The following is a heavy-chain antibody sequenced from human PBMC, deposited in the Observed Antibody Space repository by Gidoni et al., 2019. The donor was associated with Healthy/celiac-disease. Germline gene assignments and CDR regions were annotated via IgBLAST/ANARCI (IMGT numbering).Heavy chain of an antibody. J-gene: IGHJ4*02. CDR2: IYYSGST. CDR1: GGSISSGGYY. V-gene: IGHV4-31*03. Sequence: QVQLQESGPGLVKPSPPLSLTRTVSGGSISSGGYYWSWIRQHPGTGLEWIGYIYYSGSTYYNPSLKSRVTISVDTSKNQFSLKLSSVTAADTAVYYCARASFRVVVVITPLSFDYWGQGTLVTVSS. D-gene: IGHD3-22*01. CDR3: ARASFRVVVVITPLSFDY.